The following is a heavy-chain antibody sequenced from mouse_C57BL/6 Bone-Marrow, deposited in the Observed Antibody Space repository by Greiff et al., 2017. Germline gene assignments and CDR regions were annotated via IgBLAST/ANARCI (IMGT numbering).Heavy chain of an antibody. D-gene: IGHD2-1*01. CDR1: GFNIKDDY. Sequence: VQLKQSGAELVRPGASVKLSCTASGFNIKDDYMHWVKQRPEQGLEWIGWIDPENGDTEYASKFQGKATITADTSSNTAYLQLSSLTSEDTAVYYCTTGGVYGNYLYFDYWGQGTTLTVSS. CDR3: TTGGVYGNYLYFDY. CDR2: IDPENGDT. J-gene: IGHJ2*01. V-gene: IGHV14-4*01.